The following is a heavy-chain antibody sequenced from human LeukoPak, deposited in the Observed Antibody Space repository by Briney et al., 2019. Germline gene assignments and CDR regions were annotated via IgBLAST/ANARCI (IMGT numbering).Heavy chain of an antibody. CDR1: GGSISSGGYY. D-gene: IGHD2-15*01. CDR3: ARGYCSGGSCYYRSLFDY. V-gene: IGHV4-31*03. Sequence: PSQTLSLTCTVSGGSISSGGYYWSWIRQHPGKGLEWIGYIYYSGSTYYNPSLKSRVTISVDTSKNQFSLKLSSVTAADTAVYCCARGYCSGGSCYYRSLFDYWGQGTLVTVSS. J-gene: IGHJ4*02. CDR2: IYYSGST.